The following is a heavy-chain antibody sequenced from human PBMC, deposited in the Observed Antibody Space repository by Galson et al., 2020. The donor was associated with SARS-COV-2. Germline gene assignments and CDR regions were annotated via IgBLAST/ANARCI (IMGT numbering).Heavy chain of an antibody. J-gene: IGHJ3*02. Sequence: GGSLRLSCAASGFTFSSYGMHWVRQAPGKGLEWVAVIWYDGSNKYYADSVKGRFTISRDNSKNTLYLQMNSLRAEDTVVYYCARDNNYYDSSGYYYDAFDIWGQGTMVTVSS. V-gene: IGHV3-33*01. CDR1: GFTFSSYG. CDR2: IWYDGSNK. D-gene: IGHD3-22*01. CDR3: ARDNNYYDSSGYYYDAFDI.